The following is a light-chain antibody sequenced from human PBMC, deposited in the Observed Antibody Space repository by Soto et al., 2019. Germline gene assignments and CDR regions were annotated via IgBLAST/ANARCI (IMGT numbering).Light chain of an antibody. J-gene: IGKJ5*01. V-gene: IGKV3D-20*02. CDR2: GAS. Sequence: EIGLTQSPGTLSLSPGERATLSCRASQSVSSTYLAWYQQKPGQAPRLLIYGASNRATGIPARFSGSGSGTDFTLTISSLEPEDFAVYYCQQRSNWLTFGQGTRLEIK. CDR1: QSVSSTY. CDR3: QQRSNWLT.